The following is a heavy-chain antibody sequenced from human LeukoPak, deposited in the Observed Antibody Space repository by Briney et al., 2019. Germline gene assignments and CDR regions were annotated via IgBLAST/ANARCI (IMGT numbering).Heavy chain of an antibody. CDR3: AREIVSSTCFDY. V-gene: IGHV3-21*01. D-gene: IGHD2-2*01. Sequence: PGGSLRLSCAASGFAFSRYSMNWVRQAPGKGLEWVSSISSSSGYIYYVDSVKGRFTISRDNAKNSLYLQMNSLRAEDTAVYYCAREIVSSTCFDYWGQGALVTVSS. CDR1: GFAFSRYS. J-gene: IGHJ4*02. CDR2: ISSSSGYI.